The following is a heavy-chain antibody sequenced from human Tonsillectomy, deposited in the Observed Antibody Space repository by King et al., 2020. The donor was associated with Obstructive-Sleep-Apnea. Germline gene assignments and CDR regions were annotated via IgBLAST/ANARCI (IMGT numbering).Heavy chain of an antibody. D-gene: IGHD3-10*01. V-gene: IGHV3-30*18. CDR2: ISYDGSNK. CDR1: GFTFSSYG. CDR3: AKDHRGWFGELTMVDY. Sequence: VQLVESGGGVVQPGRSLRLSCAASGFTFSSYGMHWVRQAPGKGLEWVAVISYDGSNKYYADSVKGRFTISRDNSKNTLYLQMNSLRAEDTAVYYCAKDHRGWFGELTMVDYWGQGTLVTVSS. J-gene: IGHJ4*02.